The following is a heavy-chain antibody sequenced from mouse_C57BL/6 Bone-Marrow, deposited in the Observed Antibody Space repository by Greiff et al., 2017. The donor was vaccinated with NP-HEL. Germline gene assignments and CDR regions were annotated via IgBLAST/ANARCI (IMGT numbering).Heavy chain of an antibody. J-gene: IGHJ3*01. D-gene: IGHD2-3*01. Sequence: EVQLQESGPGLVKPSQSLSLPCSVTGYSITSGYYWNWIRQFPGNKLEWMGYISYDGSTNYNPSLKNRISITRDTSKNQFFLKLNSVTTEDTATYYCARDRGWLLPAWFAYWGQGTLVTVSA. CDR1: GYSITSGYY. CDR3: ARDRGWLLPAWFAY. CDR2: ISYDGST. V-gene: IGHV3-6*01.